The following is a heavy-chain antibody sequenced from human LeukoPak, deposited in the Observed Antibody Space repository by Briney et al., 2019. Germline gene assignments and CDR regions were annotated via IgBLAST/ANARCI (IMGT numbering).Heavy chain of an antibody. CDR3: AKDMKQTY. Sequence: GGSLRLSCAASGSTFSNHAMSWVRQAPGKGLEWVPGISGSGDSTYYADSVKGRFTISRDNSKNTLYLQMNSLRAEDTAVYYCAKDMKQTYWGQGALVTVSS. V-gene: IGHV3-23*01. CDR1: GSTFSNHA. D-gene: IGHD1/OR15-1a*01. J-gene: IGHJ4*02. CDR2: ISGSGDST.